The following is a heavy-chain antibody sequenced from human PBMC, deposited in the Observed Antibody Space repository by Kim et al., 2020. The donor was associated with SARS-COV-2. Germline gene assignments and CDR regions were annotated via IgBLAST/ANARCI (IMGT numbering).Heavy chain of an antibody. CDR1: GGYISSSTYY. D-gene: IGHD6-19*01. Sequence: SETLSLTCTVSGGYISSSTYYWGWIRQPPGKGLEWFGRNYYSGSTYYNPSLKSRVTISVDTSKNQFSLKLSSVTAADTAVYYCVRPSGSIGWFYFDYWGQGTLVTVSS. CDR2: NYYSGST. V-gene: IGHV4-39*01. J-gene: IGHJ4*02. CDR3: VRPSGSIGWFYFDY.